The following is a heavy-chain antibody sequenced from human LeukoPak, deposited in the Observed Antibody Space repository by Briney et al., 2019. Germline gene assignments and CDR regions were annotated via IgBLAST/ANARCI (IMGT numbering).Heavy chain of an antibody. Sequence: GASVEVSCKASGYTFTSYYMHWVRQAPGQGLEWMGIINPSGGSTSYAQKFQGRVTMTRDTSTSTVYMELSSLRSEDTAVYYCARDPVSGGALQHIDYWGQGTLVTVSS. CDR2: INPSGGST. D-gene: IGHD3-16*01. V-gene: IGHV1-46*01. J-gene: IGHJ4*02. CDR3: ARDPVSGGALQHIDY. CDR1: GYTFTSYY.